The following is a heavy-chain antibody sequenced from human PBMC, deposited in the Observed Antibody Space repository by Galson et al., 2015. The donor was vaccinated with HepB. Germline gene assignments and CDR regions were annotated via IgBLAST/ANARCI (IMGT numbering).Heavy chain of an antibody. CDR2: ISGRRSYI. Sequence: SLRLSCAASEFTFKYYSMNWVRQAPGKGLEWVSSISGRRSYIYYADSVRGRFTISRENAENTLYLQMNSLRDEDTAVYYCARAGERYSSAWFQFDFWGPGTLVTVSS. D-gene: IGHD6-19*01. V-gene: IGHV3-21*01. CDR3: ARAGERYSSAWFQFDF. CDR1: EFTFKYYS. J-gene: IGHJ4*02.